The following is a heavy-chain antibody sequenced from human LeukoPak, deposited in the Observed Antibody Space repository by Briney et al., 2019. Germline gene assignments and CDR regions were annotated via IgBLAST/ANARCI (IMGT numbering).Heavy chain of an antibody. D-gene: IGHD5-18*01. Sequence: GGSLRLSCAASGFTFSSYEMNWVRQAPGKGLEWVSYISSSGSTIYYADSVKGRFTISRDNAKNSLYLQMNSLRAEDTAVYYCARTRGYRYGQNFDYWGQGAMATVSS. J-gene: IGHJ4*02. V-gene: IGHV3-48*03. CDR2: ISSSGSTI. CDR3: ARTRGYRYGQNFDY. CDR1: GFTFSSYE.